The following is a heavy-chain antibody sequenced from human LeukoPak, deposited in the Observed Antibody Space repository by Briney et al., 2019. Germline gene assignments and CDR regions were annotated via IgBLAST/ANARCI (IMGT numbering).Heavy chain of an antibody. J-gene: IGHJ4*02. CDR2: IYNSGTT. CDR1: GASISRYY. Sequence: SETLSLTCTVSGASISRYYWSWIRQSPGKGLEWIGYIYNSGTTNYNPSLQSRVAMSLDTSKSQFSLRLRSVTAADTALYFCAGGGYCSSSSCFAPLFDWWGRGTLVTVSS. CDR3: AGGGYCSSSSCFAPLFDW. V-gene: IGHV4-59*01. D-gene: IGHD2-2*01.